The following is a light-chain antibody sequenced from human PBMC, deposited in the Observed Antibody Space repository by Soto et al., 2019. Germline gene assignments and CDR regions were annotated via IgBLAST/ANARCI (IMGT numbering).Light chain of an antibody. J-gene: IGKJ3*01. CDR1: QDISNY. CDR2: DAS. Sequence: DIQMTQSPSSLSASVGDRVTITCQASQDISNYLNWYQQKPGKAPKLLIYDASNLETGVPSRFSGSGSGTDFTFTISSLQPKDIATYYCQQYDNLPPFTFGPGTKVDIK. CDR3: QQYDNLPPFT. V-gene: IGKV1-33*01.